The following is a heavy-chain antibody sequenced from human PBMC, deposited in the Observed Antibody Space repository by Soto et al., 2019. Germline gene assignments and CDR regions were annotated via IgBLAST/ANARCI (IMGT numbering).Heavy chain of an antibody. V-gene: IGHV1-69*18. Sequence: QVQLVQAGPEVKEPGAAVTVSCKPSEGSFSTFAFSWVRQAPGQGLEWIGTIVPMSNTLTYAQRFQGRVTITAEERTTTAYMELRSLTSEDTAVYYCAAGRGGLHPGQWGQGSLVIVSS. CDR3: AAGRGGLHPGQ. D-gene: IGHD2-15*01. J-gene: IGHJ4*02. CDR1: EGSFSTFA. CDR2: IVPMSNTL.